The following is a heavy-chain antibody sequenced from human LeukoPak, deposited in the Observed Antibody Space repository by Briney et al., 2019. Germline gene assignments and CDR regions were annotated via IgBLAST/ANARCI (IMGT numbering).Heavy chain of an antibody. D-gene: IGHD3-22*01. CDR2: FDPEADEI. V-gene: IGHV1-24*01. CDR3: STSYDSAWGSFDI. J-gene: IGHJ3*02. CDR1: GFSLSDLS. Sequence: ASVKVSCKVSGFSLSDLSIHWVRQAPGKGLEWMGGFDPEADEIIYAQKFQDRVTMTEDTSTDTVYMELSSLRSEDTAVYYCSTSYDSAWGSFDIWGQGTMVTVSS.